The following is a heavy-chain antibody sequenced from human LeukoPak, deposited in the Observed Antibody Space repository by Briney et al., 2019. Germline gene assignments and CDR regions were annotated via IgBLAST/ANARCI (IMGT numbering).Heavy chain of an antibody. D-gene: IGHD1/OR15-1a*01. CDR1: GGTFSTYA. J-gene: IGHJ6*03. V-gene: IGHV1-69*13. CDR3: AREATPQTSTLYYYYYYMDV. CDR2: IIPIYGIA. Sequence: GASVKVSCKASGGTFSTYAISWLRQAPGQGLEWMGGIIPIYGIANYAQKLRGRVTITADESTSTSYMEVNGLRPEDTAVYYCAREATPQTSTLYYYYYYMDVWGNGTPVTVSS.